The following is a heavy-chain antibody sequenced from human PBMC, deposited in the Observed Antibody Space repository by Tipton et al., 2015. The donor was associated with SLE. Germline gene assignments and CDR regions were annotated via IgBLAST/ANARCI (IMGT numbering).Heavy chain of an antibody. D-gene: IGHD3-10*01. V-gene: IGHV3-53*01. J-gene: IGHJ6*03. CDR3: ASVGSYYYYYMDV. Sequence: SLRLSCAASGFTVSSNYMSWVRQAPGKGLEWGSVIYSGGSTYYADSVKGRFTISRDNSKNTLYLQMNSLRAEDTAVYYCASVGSYYYYYMDVWGKGTTVTVSS. CDR2: IYSGGST. CDR1: GFTVSSNY.